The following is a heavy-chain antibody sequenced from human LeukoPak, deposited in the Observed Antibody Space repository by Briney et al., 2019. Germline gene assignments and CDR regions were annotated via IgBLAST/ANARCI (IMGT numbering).Heavy chain of an antibody. J-gene: IGHJ4*02. CDR2: MNPNSGNT. CDR1: GYTFTSYD. D-gene: IGHD6-19*01. Sequence: ASVKVSCKAPGYTFTSYDINWVRQATGQGLEWMGWMNPNSGNTNYAQKLQGRVTMTTDTSTSTAYMELRSLRSDDTAVYYCARDLEYSSGWYSGWGQGTLVTVSS. V-gene: IGHV1-18*01. CDR3: ARDLEYSSGWYSG.